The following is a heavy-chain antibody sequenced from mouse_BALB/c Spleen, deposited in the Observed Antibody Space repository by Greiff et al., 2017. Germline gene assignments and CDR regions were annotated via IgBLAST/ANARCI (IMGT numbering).Heavy chain of an antibody. V-gene: IGHV3-2*02. CDR1: GYSITSDYA. Sequence: EVQLVESGPGLVKPSQSLSLTCTVTGYSITSDYAWNWIRQFPGNKLEWMGYISYSGSTSYNPSLKSRISITRDTSKNQFFLQLNSVTTEDTATYYCARPYGDAMDYWGQGTSVTVSS. CDR3: ARPYGDAMDY. D-gene: IGHD2-10*02. CDR2: ISYSGST. J-gene: IGHJ4*01.